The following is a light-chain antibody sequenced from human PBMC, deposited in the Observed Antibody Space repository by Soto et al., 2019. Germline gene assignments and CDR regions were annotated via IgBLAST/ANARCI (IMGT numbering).Light chain of an antibody. V-gene: IGKV2-28*01. J-gene: IGKJ2*01. CDR2: LRS. CDR3: MQALQTPYT. Sequence: DIVMTQSPLSLPVTPGEPASISCRSSQSLLHSNGNNYLAWYVQKPGQSPQLLIYLRSNRASGVPDRFSGSGLGTDFTLKISRVEAEDVGDYYCMQALQTPYTFGQGTKLEI. CDR1: QSLLHSNGNNY.